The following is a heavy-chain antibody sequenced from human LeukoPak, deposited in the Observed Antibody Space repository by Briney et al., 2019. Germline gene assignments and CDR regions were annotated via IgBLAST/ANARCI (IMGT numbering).Heavy chain of an antibody. CDR1: GTSITSSY. J-gene: IGHJ5*02. D-gene: IGHD6-13*01. CDR2: IYYTGTT. CDR3: ARGRRYSSSWYGRDGFDP. V-gene: IGHV4-59*12. Sequence: SETLSLTCTVSGTSITSSYWSWIRQPPGKGLEHIGYIYYTGTTSYNPSLKSRLTISVDTSKNQFSLKLSSVTAADTAVYYCARGRRYSSSWYGRDGFDPWGQGTLVTVSS.